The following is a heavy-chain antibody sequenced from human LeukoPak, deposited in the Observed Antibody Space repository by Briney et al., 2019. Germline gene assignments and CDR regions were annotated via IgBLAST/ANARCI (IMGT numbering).Heavy chain of an antibody. D-gene: IGHD2/OR15-2a*01. CDR1: GFTFSNAW. Sequence: GGSLRLSCAASGFTFSNAWMSWVRQAPGKGLQWVAHVKQDGSAKFDVDSVQGRFIVSRDNANNLLFLQMSSLRPEDTAIYYCARTSFYSFDFWGQGALVTVSS. V-gene: IGHV3-7*01. J-gene: IGHJ4*02. CDR3: ARTSFYSFDF. CDR2: VKQDGSAK.